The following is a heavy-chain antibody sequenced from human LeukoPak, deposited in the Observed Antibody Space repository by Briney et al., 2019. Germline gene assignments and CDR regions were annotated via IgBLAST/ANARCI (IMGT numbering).Heavy chain of an antibody. D-gene: IGHD2-15*01. CDR2: MNPNSGNT. J-gene: IGHJ2*01. Sequence: ASVKVSCKASGYTFTSYDINWVRQATGQGLEWMGWMNPNSGNTGYAQKFQGRVTMTRNTSISTAYMELSSLRSEDTAVYYCARDRGCSGGSCYSSWYFDLWGRGTLVTVSS. CDR1: GYTFTSYD. CDR3: ARDRGCSGGSCYSSWYFDL. V-gene: IGHV1-8*01.